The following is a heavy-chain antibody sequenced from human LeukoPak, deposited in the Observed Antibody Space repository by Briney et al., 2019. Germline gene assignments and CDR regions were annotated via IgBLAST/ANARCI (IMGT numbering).Heavy chain of an antibody. CDR1: GFTFSSYA. J-gene: IGHJ6*03. Sequence: PGRSLRLSCAASGFTFSSYAMHWVRQAPGKGLEWVAVISYDGSNKYYADSVKGRFTISRDNSKNTLYLQMNSLRAEDTAVYYCAGDLVSYCSSTSCYMSYYMDVWGKGTTVTVSS. CDR3: AGDLVSYCSSTSCYMSYYMDV. V-gene: IGHV3-30*01. CDR2: ISYDGSNK. D-gene: IGHD2-2*02.